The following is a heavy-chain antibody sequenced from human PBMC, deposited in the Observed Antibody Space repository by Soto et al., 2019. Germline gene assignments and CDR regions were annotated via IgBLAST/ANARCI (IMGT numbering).Heavy chain of an antibody. V-gene: IGHV3-23*01. D-gene: IGHD5-18*01. CDR1: GFSFTNYA. J-gene: IGHJ4*02. Sequence: GGSLRLSCAASGFSFTNYAMSCVRQAPGKGLDWVSAISGTGDTTYYADSLKGRFTISRDNSRSTLYLQMYSLRAEDSAVYQCEEHLDVHTPRAVDSWGPGPLVTVSA. CDR3: EEHLDVHTPRAVDS. CDR2: ISGTGDTT.